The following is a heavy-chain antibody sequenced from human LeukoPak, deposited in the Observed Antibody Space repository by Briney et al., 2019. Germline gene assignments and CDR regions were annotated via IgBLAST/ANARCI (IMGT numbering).Heavy chain of an antibody. CDR2: IIPIFGTT. CDR3: AREGRKGDCPNGICYMRGNYYYYMDV. Sequence: SVKVSCKASGGTFSDYAFNWVRQAPGQGLEWMGGIIPIFGTTNHAQKFQDRVTITADESTNTAYMELSSPRFEDTAVYYCAREGRKGDCPNGICYMRGNYYYYMDVWGKGTTVTVS. J-gene: IGHJ6*03. V-gene: IGHV1-69*01. CDR1: GGTFSDYA. D-gene: IGHD2-8*01.